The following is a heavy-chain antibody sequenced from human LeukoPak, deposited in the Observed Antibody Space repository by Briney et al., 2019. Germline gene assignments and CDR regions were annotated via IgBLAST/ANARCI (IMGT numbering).Heavy chain of an antibody. D-gene: IGHD2-2*01. V-gene: IGHV4-4*07. J-gene: IGHJ5*02. Sequence: SETLSLTCTVSGGSISSYYWSWIRQPAGKGLEWIGRIYTSGSTNYNPSPKSRVTRSVDTYKIQFTLKLRSVTAADTAVYDCARAVVPAADNWFDPWGQGTLVTVSS. CDR1: GGSISSYY. CDR2: IYTSGST. CDR3: ARAVVPAADNWFDP.